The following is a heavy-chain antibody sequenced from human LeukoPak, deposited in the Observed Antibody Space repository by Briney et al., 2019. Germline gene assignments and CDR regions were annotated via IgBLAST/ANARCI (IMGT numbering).Heavy chain of an antibody. J-gene: IGHJ4*02. CDR3: AKEDLSYGHH. Sequence: GGSLRLSCAASGFTFDDYAMHWVRQAPGKGLEWVSGISWNSDSIGYADSVKGRFTISRDNAKNSLYLQMNSLRAEDTALYYCAKEDLSYGHHWGQGTLVTVSS. CDR2: ISWNSDSI. V-gene: IGHV3-9*01. D-gene: IGHD5-18*01. CDR1: GFTFDDYA.